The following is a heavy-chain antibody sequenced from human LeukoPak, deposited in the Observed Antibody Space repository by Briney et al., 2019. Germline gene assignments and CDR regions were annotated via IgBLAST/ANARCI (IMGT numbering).Heavy chain of an antibody. V-gene: IGHV3-23*01. CDR3: AKDRGLYSSSDY. Sequence: GTLRLSCAASGFTFSSYGMSWVRQAPGKGLEWVSAISGSGGSTYYADSVKGRFTISRDNSKNTLYLQMNSLRAEDTAVYYCAKDRGLYSSSDYWGQGTLVTVSS. CDR1: GFTFSSYG. CDR2: ISGSGGST. D-gene: IGHD6-6*01. J-gene: IGHJ4*02.